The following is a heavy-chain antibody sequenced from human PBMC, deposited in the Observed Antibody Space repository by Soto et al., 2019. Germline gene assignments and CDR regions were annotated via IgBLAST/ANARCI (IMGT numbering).Heavy chain of an antibody. D-gene: IGHD5-12*01. Sequence: QVHLVQSGAEVKRPGSSVKVSCEASGGSFSSDAITWVRQVPGQGLEWMGGIIPTFGAANYGWQFQGRVTISADESTRTVYMELSSLRFDDTAVYYCARGFSGYYSSLDYWGQGTLVTVSS. CDR2: IIPTFGAA. CDR3: ARGFSGYYSSLDY. V-gene: IGHV1-69*01. J-gene: IGHJ4*02. CDR1: GGSFSSDA.